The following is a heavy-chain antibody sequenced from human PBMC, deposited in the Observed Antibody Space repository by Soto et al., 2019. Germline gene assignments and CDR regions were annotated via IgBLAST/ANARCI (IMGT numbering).Heavy chain of an antibody. V-gene: IGHV3-48*01. Sequence: GGSLRLSCVASGFIFSSYSMNWVRQAPGKGLEWLSYISSGGSTVYYADSVKGRVTISRDNAKNSLFLQMHSLRVDDTALYFCARDHYGDYIVDYWGQGTLVTVSS. CDR3: ARDHYGDYIVDY. J-gene: IGHJ4*02. D-gene: IGHD4-17*01. CDR1: GFIFSSYS. CDR2: ISSGGSTV.